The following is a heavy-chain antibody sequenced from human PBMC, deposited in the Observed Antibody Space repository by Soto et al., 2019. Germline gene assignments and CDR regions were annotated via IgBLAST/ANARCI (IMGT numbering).Heavy chain of an antibody. CDR1: GFSLTTSVVP. J-gene: IGHJ4*02. V-gene: IGHV2-5*01. Sequence: GSGPTLVNPTQTLTLTCTFSGFSLTTSVVPVCWIRQPPGKALEWLAFIYWTDDVRSSTFFNSRLTIPTDPSRTRVVLTMTNMDPVDTATYYCAQSESVWTPYLDYWGQGIPVTVSS. D-gene: IGHD1-20*01. CDR3: AQSESVWTPYLDY. CDR2: IYWTDDV.